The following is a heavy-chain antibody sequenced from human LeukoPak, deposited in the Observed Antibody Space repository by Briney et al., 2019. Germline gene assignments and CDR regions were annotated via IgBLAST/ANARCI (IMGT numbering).Heavy chain of an antibody. CDR3: ARAEGYGENYYYYYMDV. D-gene: IGHD4-17*01. V-gene: IGHV3-74*01. CDR1: GFSFSNYW. CDR2: IKSDGSGT. J-gene: IGHJ6*03. Sequence: PGGSLRLSCAASGFSFSNYWMHWVRQPPGKGLVWVSRIKSDGSGTSYADSVKGRFTISRDNAKNTLYLQMNSLRAEDTAVYYCARAEGYGENYYYYYMDVWGKGTTVTISS.